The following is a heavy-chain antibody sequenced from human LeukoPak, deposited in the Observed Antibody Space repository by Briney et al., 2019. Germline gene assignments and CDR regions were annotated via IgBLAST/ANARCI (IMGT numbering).Heavy chain of an antibody. J-gene: IGHJ4*02. CDR1: GFTFSNYW. D-gene: IGHD3-9*01. Sequence: GGSLRLSCAASGFTFSNYWMNRVRQAPGKGLAWVSRINTDGSDRSYADSVKGRFTISRDNAKNTLFLEMDSLRGEDTATYYCARGMDDIDYWGQGILITVSS. CDR3: ARGMDDIDY. V-gene: IGHV3-74*01. CDR2: INTDGSDR.